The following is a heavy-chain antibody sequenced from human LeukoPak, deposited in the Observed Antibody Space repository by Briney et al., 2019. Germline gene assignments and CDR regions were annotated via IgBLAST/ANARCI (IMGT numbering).Heavy chain of an antibody. CDR2: IFGGGST. D-gene: IGHD6-6*01. Sequence: GGSLRLSCAASGFTVSSNYMSWVRQAPGKGLEWVSGIFGGGSTYYADSVKGRFTISRDNSKNTLYLQMNSLGPEDTAVYYCARSDSSSSRRAFDIWGLGTMVTVSS. V-gene: IGHV3-66*02. CDR3: ARSDSSSSRRAFDI. J-gene: IGHJ3*02. CDR1: GFTVSSNY.